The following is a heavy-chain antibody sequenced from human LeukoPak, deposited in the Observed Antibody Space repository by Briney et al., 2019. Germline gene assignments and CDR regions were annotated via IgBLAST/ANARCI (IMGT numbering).Heavy chain of an antibody. CDR2: ISGSGGST. Sequence: GGSLRLSCAASGFTFSSYAMSWVRQAPGKGLEWVSAISGSGGSTYYADSVKGRFTISRDNSKNTLYLQMNSLRAEDTAVYYCARGGAYGSGNHYRGGAFDIWGQGTMVTVSS. V-gene: IGHV3-23*01. J-gene: IGHJ3*02. D-gene: IGHD3-10*01. CDR3: ARGGAYGSGNHYRGGAFDI. CDR1: GFTFSSYA.